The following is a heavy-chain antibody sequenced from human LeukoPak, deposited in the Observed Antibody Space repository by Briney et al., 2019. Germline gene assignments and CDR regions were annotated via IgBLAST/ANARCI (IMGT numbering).Heavy chain of an antibody. CDR2: ISSSSRYI. J-gene: IGHJ6*03. CDR1: GFTFSSYS. V-gene: IGHV3-21*01. D-gene: IGHD2-8*01. Sequence: GGSLRLSCAASGFTFSSYSMNWVRQAPGKGLEWVSSISSSSRYIYYADSVKGRFTISRDNAKNSLYLQMNSPRAEDTAVYYCARVDCTNGVCYYGPAKWPHMDVWGKGTTVTVSS. CDR3: ARVDCTNGVCYYGPAKWPHMDV.